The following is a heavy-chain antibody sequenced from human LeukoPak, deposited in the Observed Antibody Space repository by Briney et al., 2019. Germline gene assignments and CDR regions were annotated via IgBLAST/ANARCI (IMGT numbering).Heavy chain of an antibody. CDR1: GFTFSSYA. Sequence: QTGGSLRLSCAASGFTFSSYAMSWVRQAPGKGLEWVSAISGSGGSTYYADSVKGRFTISRDNSKNTLYLQMNSLRAEDTAVYYCAKEGITIFGVVITGWFDPWGQGTLVTVSS. CDR2: ISGSGGST. CDR3: AKEGITIFGVVITGWFDP. D-gene: IGHD3-3*01. J-gene: IGHJ5*02. V-gene: IGHV3-23*01.